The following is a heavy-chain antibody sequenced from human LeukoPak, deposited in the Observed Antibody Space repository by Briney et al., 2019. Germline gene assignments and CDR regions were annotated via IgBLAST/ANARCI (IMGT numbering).Heavy chain of an antibody. CDR3: ASYYHGFDY. J-gene: IGHJ4*02. CDR1: GGSISSGNYY. Sequence: SETLSLTCTVSGGSISSGNYYYSWIRQPPGKGLEWIGYIYYSGNTYYNPSLKSRVSISVDTSKNQFSLKLSSVTAADTAMCYCASYYHGFDYWGQGTLVTVSS. CDR2: IYYSGNT. D-gene: IGHD3-10*01. V-gene: IGHV4-30-4*01.